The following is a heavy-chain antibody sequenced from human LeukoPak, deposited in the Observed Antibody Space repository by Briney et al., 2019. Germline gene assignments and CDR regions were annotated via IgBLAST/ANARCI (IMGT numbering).Heavy chain of an antibody. Sequence: SETLSLTCAVYGGSSSGYYWSWIRQPPGKGLEWIGEINHSGSTNYNPSLKSRVTISVDTSKNQFSLKLSSVTAADTAVYYCASGTRNYDILTGYYNGSEYWGQGTLVTVSS. CDR1: GGSSSGYY. CDR2: INHSGST. D-gene: IGHD3-9*01. V-gene: IGHV4-34*01. J-gene: IGHJ4*02. CDR3: ASGTRNYDILTGYYNGSEY.